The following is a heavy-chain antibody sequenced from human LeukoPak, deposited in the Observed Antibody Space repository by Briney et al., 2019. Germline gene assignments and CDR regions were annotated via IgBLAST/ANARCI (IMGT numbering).Heavy chain of an antibody. J-gene: IGHJ6*03. D-gene: IGHD2-2*02. V-gene: IGHV3-66*02. Sequence: PGGSLRLSCAASGFTVSSNYMSWVRQAPGKGLEWVSVIYSGGSTYYADSVKGRFTISRDNSKNTLYLQMNSLRAEDTAVYYYARVVPAAILFYYYYMDVWGKGTTVTVSS. CDR1: GFTVSSNY. CDR3: ARVVPAAILFYYYYMDV. CDR2: IYSGGST.